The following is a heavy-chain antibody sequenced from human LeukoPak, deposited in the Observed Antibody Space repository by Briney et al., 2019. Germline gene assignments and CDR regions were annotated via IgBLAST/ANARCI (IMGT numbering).Heavy chain of an antibody. V-gene: IGHV1-69*04. J-gene: IGHJ3*02. D-gene: IGHD3-22*01. CDR2: IIPILGIA. CDR1: GGTFSSYT. CDR3: ARDRTPITMISDAFDI. Sequence: ASVKVSCKASGGTFSSYTISWVRQAPGQGLEWMGRIIPILGIANYAQKFQGRVTITADKSTSTAYMELSSLRSEDTAVYYCARDRTPITMISDAFDIWGQGTMVTVSS.